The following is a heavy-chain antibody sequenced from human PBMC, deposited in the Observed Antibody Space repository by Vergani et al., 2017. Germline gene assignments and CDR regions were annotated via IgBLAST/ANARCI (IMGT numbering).Heavy chain of an antibody. V-gene: IGHV1-2*02. CDR2: INPNSGGT. D-gene: IGHD3-22*01. CDR1: GYTFTGYY. J-gene: IGHJ4*02. Sequence: QVQLVQSGAEVKKPGASVKVSCKASGYTFTGYYMHWVRQAPGQGLEWMGWINPNSGGTNYAQKLQGRVTMTTDTSTSTAYMELRSLRSDDTAVYYCARFCSSGSQPDYWGQGTLVTVSS. CDR3: ARFCSSGSQPDY.